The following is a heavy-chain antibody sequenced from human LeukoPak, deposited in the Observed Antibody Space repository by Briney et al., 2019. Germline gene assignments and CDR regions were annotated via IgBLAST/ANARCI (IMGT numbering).Heavy chain of an antibody. CDR2: IYYSGST. V-gene: IGHV4-39*01. J-gene: IGHJ4*02. CDR3: ARGGGGYYDYVWGSYY. D-gene: IGHD3-16*01. CDR1: GGSISSSSYY. Sequence: PSGTLSLTCTVSGGSISSSSYYWGWIRQPPGKGLEWIGSIYYSGSTYYNPSLKSRVTISVDTSKNQFSLKLSSVTAADTAVYYCARGGGGYYDYVWGSYYWGQGTLVTVSS.